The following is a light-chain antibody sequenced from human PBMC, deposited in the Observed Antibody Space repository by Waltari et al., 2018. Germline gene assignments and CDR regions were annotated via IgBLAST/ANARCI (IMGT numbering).Light chain of an antibody. J-gene: IGLJ2*01. CDR1: TLPKQF. CDR2: KDS. CDR3: QSADNSGTPVV. V-gene: IGLV3-25*03. Sequence: SYDLTQPPSVSVSPGQTARITCSGNTLPKQFAYWYQQKPGQAPVLMIYKDSERPSGIPERFSGSSSVTTVMLTISGVQAEDEADYYCQSADNSGTPVVFGGGTKLTVL.